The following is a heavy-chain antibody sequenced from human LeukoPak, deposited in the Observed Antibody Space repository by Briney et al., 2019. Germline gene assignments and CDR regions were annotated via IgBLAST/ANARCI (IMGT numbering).Heavy chain of an antibody. CDR2: ISYDGSNK. D-gene: IGHD5-24*01. J-gene: IGHJ4*02. V-gene: IGHV3-30-3*01. CDR3: ARSREMATNDYDY. CDR1: GFTFSSYA. Sequence: PGGSLRLSCAASGFTFSSYAMHWVRQAPGKGLERVAVISYDGSNKYYADSVKGRFTISRDNSKNTLYLQMNSLRAEDTAVYYCARSREMATNDYDYWGQGTLVTVSS.